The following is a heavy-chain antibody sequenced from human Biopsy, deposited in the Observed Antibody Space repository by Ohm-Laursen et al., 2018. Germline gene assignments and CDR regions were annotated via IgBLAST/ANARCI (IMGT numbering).Heavy chain of an antibody. CDR1: GYTFTSHD. Sequence: ASVKVSCKASGYTFTSHDINWVRQATGQGLEWMGWMSPNTGNTVYAQRFQDRVTMTSDTSTGTAYMELTSLTSDNTAVYFCARWETTLGRSLDSWGQGTLVAVSS. V-gene: IGHV1-8*01. D-gene: IGHD1-26*01. CDR3: ARWETTLGRSLDS. J-gene: IGHJ4*02. CDR2: MSPNTGNT.